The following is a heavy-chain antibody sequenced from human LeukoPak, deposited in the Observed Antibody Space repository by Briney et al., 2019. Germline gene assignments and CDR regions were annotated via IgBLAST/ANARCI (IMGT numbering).Heavy chain of an antibody. J-gene: IGHJ4*02. D-gene: IGHD3-16*01. V-gene: IGHV3-20*04. CDR1: GFTFDDYG. CDR2: INWNGGST. CDR3: ARVWGLRLGDPIEY. Sequence: PGGSLRLSCAASGFTFDDYGMSWVRQAPGKGLEWVSGINWNGGSTGYADSVKGRFTISRDNAKSSLYLQTNSLRAEDTALYYCARVWGLRLGDPIEYWGQGTLVTVSS.